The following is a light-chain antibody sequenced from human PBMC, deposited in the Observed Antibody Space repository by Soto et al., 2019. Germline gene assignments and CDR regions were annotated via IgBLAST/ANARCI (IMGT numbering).Light chain of an antibody. CDR3: CSYAGSSSYV. Sequence: QSVLTQPASVSGSPGQSITISCTGTSSDVGSYNLVSWYQQHPGKAPKLMIYEGSKRPSGVSNRFSGSKSGNTASLTISGLQAEDEADYYCCSYAGSSSYVFGTATKLPVL. V-gene: IGLV2-23*01. J-gene: IGLJ1*01. CDR1: SSDVGSYNL. CDR2: EGS.